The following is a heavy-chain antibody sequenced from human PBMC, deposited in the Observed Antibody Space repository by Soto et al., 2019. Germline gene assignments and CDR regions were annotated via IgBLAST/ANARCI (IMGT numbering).Heavy chain of an antibody. D-gene: IGHD6-25*01. Sequence: QVQLQQWGAGLLKPSETLSLTYAVYGGSFSGYYWSWIRQPPGKGLEWIGEINHSGSTNYNPSLKSRVTISVDTSKNQFSLKLSSVTAADTAVYYCARRSAAGPWGQGTLVTVSS. CDR3: ARRSAAGP. CDR2: INHSGST. V-gene: IGHV4-34*01. CDR1: GGSFSGYY. J-gene: IGHJ5*02.